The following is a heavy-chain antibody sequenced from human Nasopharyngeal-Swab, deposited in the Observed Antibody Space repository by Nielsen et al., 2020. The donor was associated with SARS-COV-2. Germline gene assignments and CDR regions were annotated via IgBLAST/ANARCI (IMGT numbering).Heavy chain of an antibody. CDR3: ASVPLLWFGEGLVY. Sequence: ASVKVSCKVSGYTLTELSMHWVRQAPGKGLEWVGGFDPEDGETIYAQKFQGRVTMTRDTSTSTVYMELSSLRSEDTAVYYCASVPLLWFGEGLVYWGQGTLVTVSS. CDR2: FDPEDGET. CDR1: GYTLTELS. J-gene: IGHJ4*02. V-gene: IGHV1-24*01. D-gene: IGHD3-10*01.